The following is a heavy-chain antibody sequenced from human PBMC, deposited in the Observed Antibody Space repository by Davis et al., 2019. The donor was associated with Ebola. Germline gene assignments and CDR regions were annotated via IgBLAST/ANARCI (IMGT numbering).Heavy chain of an antibody. CDR3: AKTYYDFWSGTYYYGMDV. D-gene: IGHD3-3*01. V-gene: IGHV3-48*02. CDR1: GFTFDDYG. Sequence: GGSLRLSCAASGFTFDDYGMNWVRQAPGKGLEWVSYISSSSSTIYYADSVKGRFTISRDNAKNSLYLQMNSLRDEDTAVYYCAKTYYDFWSGTYYYGMDVWGQGTTVTVSS. J-gene: IGHJ6*02. CDR2: ISSSSSTI.